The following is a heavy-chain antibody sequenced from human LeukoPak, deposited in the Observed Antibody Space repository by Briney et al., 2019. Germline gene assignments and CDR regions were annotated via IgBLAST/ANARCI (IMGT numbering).Heavy chain of an antibody. J-gene: IGHJ4*02. D-gene: IGHD3-22*01. V-gene: IGHV1-18*04. CDR1: GYTFSKYG. CDR3: ARGETYHSDISGYKALGY. Sequence: ASVKVSCKTSGYTFSKYGVTWLRQAPGQGLEWMGWINTYNHNTNYAQKFQGRVTMTTDTSTSTAYLELTSLRSDDTAVYYCARGETYHSDISGYKALGYWGQGTLVTVSS. CDR2: INTYNHNT.